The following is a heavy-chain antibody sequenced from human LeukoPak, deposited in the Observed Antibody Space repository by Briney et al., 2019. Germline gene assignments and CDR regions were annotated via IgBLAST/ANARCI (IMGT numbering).Heavy chain of an antibody. CDR3: ASVYKHGMDV. Sequence: ASVNVSCKASGYTLTSYYLHWVRQAPGQGLEWMAIINSSGGSTSHAQKFQGRVTMTRDTSASTVYMELSSLRSEDRAVYYCASVYKHGMDVWGQGTTVTVSS. CDR1: GYTLTSYY. V-gene: IGHV1-46*01. D-gene: IGHD5-24*01. J-gene: IGHJ6*02. CDR2: INSSGGST.